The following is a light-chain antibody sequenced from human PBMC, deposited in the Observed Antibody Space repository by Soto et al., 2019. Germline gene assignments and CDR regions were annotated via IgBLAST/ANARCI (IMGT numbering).Light chain of an antibody. J-gene: IGKJ3*01. V-gene: IGKV1-39*01. CDR3: QQSYSTPPFT. CDR1: QSISSY. CDR2: AAS. Sequence: DIQMTQSPSSLSASVGDRVTITCRASQSISSYLNWYQQKPGKAPKLLIYAASSLQSGVPSRFSGSGSGTDFTLTISSRQPEDFSTYSCQQSYSTPPFTFGPGTKVDIK.